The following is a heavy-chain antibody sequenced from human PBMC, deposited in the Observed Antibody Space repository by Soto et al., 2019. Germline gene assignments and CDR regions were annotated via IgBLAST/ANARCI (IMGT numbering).Heavy chain of an antibody. D-gene: IGHD3-22*01. CDR3: ARRLYYDSSGFEGGGMDV. J-gene: IGHJ6*02. Sequence: SETLSLTCTVSGGSISSSSYYWGWIRQPPGKGLEWIGSIYYSGSTYYNPSLKSRATISVDTSKNQFSLKLSSVTAADTAVYYCARRLYYDSSGFEGGGMDVWGQGTTVTVSS. V-gene: IGHV4-39*01. CDR2: IYYSGST. CDR1: GGSISSSSYY.